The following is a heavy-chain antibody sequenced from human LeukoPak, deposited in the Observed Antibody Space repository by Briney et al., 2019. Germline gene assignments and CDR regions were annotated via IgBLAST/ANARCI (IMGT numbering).Heavy chain of an antibody. CDR1: GFTFSSYG. V-gene: IGHV3-33*01. D-gene: IGHD2-2*01. Sequence: PGRSLRLSCAASGFTFSSYGMHWVRQAPGKGLEWVAVIWYDGSNKYYADSVKGRFTISRDNSKNTLYLQMNGLRAEDTAVYYCAREGGDIVVVPAAGWFDPWGQGTLVTVSS. CDR3: AREGGDIVVVPAAGWFDP. CDR2: IWYDGSNK. J-gene: IGHJ5*02.